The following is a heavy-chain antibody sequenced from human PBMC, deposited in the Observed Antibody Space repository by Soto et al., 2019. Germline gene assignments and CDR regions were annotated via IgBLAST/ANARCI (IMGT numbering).Heavy chain of an antibody. V-gene: IGHV1-3*01. D-gene: IGHD3-10*01. CDR2: INAGNGNT. Sequence: GASVKVSCKASGYTFTSYAMHWVRQAPGQRLEWMGWINAGNGNTKYSQKFQGRVTITRDTSASTAYMELSSLRSEDTAVYYCARGHYGSGSYTLYGMDVWGQGTTVTVSS. CDR1: GYTFTSYA. CDR3: ARGHYGSGSYTLYGMDV. J-gene: IGHJ6*02.